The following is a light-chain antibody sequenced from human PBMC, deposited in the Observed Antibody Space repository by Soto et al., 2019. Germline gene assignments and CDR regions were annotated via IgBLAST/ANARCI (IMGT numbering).Light chain of an antibody. CDR3: CSYASSSTYV. Sequence: QSALTQPASVSGSPGQSITISCTGTSSDVGSYNLVSWYQQHPGKAPKLMIYEDSKRPSGVSNRFSGSKSANTASLTISGLQAEDEADYYCCSYASSSTYVFGTGTKVTVL. CDR1: SSDVGSYNL. CDR2: EDS. J-gene: IGLJ1*01. V-gene: IGLV2-23*01.